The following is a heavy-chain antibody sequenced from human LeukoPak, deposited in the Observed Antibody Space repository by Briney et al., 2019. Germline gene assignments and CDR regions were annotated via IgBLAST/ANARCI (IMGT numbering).Heavy chain of an antibody. CDR1: GGSFSGYY. CDR2: INHSGST. CDR3: ARPLTYSSSWFNAFDI. D-gene: IGHD6-13*01. Sequence: SETLSLTCAVYGGSFSGYYWSWIRQPPGKGLEWIGEINHSGSTNYNPSLKSRVTISVDTSKNQFSLKLSSVTAADTAVYYCARPLTYSSSWFNAFDIWGQGTMVTVSS. J-gene: IGHJ3*02. V-gene: IGHV4-34*01.